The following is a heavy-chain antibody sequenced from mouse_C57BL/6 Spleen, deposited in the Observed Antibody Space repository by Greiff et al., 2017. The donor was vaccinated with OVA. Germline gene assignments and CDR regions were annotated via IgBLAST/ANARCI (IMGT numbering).Heavy chain of an antibody. Sequence: QVQLQQPGAELVKPGASVKMSCKASGYTFNSYWITWVKQRPGQGLEWIGDIYPGSGSTNYNEKFKSKATLTVDTSSSTAYMQLSSMTSEDSAVYYCARCLPYDYDADDGDWYCDFRGTGTTVTVSS. CDR3: ARCLPYDYDADDGDWYCDF. J-gene: IGHJ1*03. V-gene: IGHV1-55*01. D-gene: IGHD2-4*01. CDR2: IYPGSGST. CDR1: GYTFNSYW.